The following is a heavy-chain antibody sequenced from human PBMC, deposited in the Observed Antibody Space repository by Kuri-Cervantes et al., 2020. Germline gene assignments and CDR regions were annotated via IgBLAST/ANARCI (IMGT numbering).Heavy chain of an antibody. J-gene: IGHJ4*02. Sequence: GGSLRLSCAASGFTFDDYAMHWVRQAPGKGLEWVSLISWDGGSTYYADSVKGRFTISRDNSKNALYLQMNRLRTEDTALYYCAKDIKGGRRYCSGGSCYSSALDYWGQGTLVTVSS. CDR1: GFTFDDYA. V-gene: IGHV3-43D*04. CDR2: ISWDGGST. D-gene: IGHD2-15*01. CDR3: AKDIKGGRRYCSGGSCYSSALDY.